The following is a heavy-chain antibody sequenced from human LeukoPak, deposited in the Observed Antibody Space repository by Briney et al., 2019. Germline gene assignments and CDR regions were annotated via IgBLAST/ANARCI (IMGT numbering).Heavy chain of an antibody. CDR2: INPNSGGT. CDR3: ARGPSIGVGPAALEPNWFDP. V-gene: IGHV1-2*02. D-gene: IGHD2-2*01. J-gene: IGHJ5*02. Sequence: EASVKVSCKASGYTFTGYYMHWVRQAPGQGLEWMGWINPNSGGTNYAQKFQGRVTMTRDTSISTAYMELSRLRSDDTAVYYGARGPSIGVGPAALEPNWFDPWGQGTLVTVSS. CDR1: GYTFTGYY.